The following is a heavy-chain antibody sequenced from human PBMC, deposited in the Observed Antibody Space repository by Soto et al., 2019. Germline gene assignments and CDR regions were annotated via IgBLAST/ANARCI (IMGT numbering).Heavy chain of an antibody. Sequence: QIQLQQSGPGLVKPSQTLSLTCVISGDSVSTNSATWNWIRQSPSRGLEWLGRTYLRSKWYHEYAVSVTSRIAIRTDTSNKLVSLHLGSVTHEDTAVYCWASAAVAFDAFELWGQATEVTVSS. CDR3: ASAAVAFDAFEL. D-gene: IGHD2-15*01. CDR1: GDSVSTNSAT. J-gene: IGHJ3*01. V-gene: IGHV6-1*01. CDR2: TYLRSKWYH.